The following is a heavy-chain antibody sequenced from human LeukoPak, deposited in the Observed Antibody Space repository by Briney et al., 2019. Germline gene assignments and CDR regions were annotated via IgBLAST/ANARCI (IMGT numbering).Heavy chain of an antibody. CDR1: GFMFSSNW. D-gene: IGHD5-24*01. V-gene: IGHV3-7*03. Sequence: PGGPLRLFCAASGFMFSSNWMSWVRLAPGKGLEWVDNIKEDGTETYYVDSVKGRFTISRDNAKNSLYLQMNSLRVEDTAVYYCAKEGRSLQTYWGQGTLVTVSS. J-gene: IGHJ4*02. CDR3: AKEGRSLQTY. CDR2: IKEDGTET.